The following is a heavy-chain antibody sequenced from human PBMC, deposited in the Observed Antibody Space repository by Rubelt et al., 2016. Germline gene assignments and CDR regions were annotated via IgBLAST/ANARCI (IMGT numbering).Heavy chain of an antibody. CDR1: GFTFSSYG. D-gene: IGHD2-8*01. J-gene: IGHJ6*02. CDR3: AKDSIVLMVYALPESTRNYGMDV. V-gene: IGHV3-33*06. CDR2: IWYDGSNK. Sequence: GGGVVQPGRSLRLSCAASGFTFSSYGMHWVRQAPGKGLEWVAVIWYDGSNKYYADSVKGRFTISRDNSKNTLYLQMNSLRTEDTALYYCAKDSIVLMVYALPESTRNYGMDVWGQGTTVTVSS.